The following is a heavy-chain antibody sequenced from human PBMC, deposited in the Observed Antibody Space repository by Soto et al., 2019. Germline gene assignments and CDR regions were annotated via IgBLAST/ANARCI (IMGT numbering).Heavy chain of an antibody. Sequence: GESLKISCAASGFTFSSYAMTWVRQAPGKGLEWVSSIVSGGSTYYADSVKGRFTISRDISKNTLYLQVNSLRAEDTAIYFCARDRVAVPGSVSHFDYWGQGTLVTVSS. CDR3: ARDRVAVPGSVSHFDY. CDR2: IVSGGST. V-gene: IGHV3-23*01. CDR1: GFTFSSYA. J-gene: IGHJ4*02. D-gene: IGHD6-19*01.